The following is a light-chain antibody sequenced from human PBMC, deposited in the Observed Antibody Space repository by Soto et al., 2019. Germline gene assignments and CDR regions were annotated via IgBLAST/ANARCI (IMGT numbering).Light chain of an antibody. Sequence: QSALTQPASVSGSPGQSVTISCTGNSSDVGCYNLVSWSQQHPGRAPKVVIYEDTKRPSGVSDHFSGSKSGNTASLTISGLHADDEAHYHCSSYAGSSTWVFGGGTK. CDR3: SSYAGSSTWV. CDR2: EDT. CDR1: SSDVGCYNL. V-gene: IGLV2-23*01. J-gene: IGLJ3*02.